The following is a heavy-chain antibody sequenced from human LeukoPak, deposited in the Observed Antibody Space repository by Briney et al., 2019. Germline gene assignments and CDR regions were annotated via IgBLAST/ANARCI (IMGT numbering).Heavy chain of an antibody. Sequence: GGSLRLACAASGFTFSSYEMNWVRQAPGKGLEWVSYISSSGSLIYYADSVKGRFTISRDNAKNSLYLQMNSLRDEDTSVYYCARVCRDSSGYGAFDIWGQGTMVTVSS. CDR1: GFTFSSYE. CDR3: ARVCRDSSGYGAFDI. D-gene: IGHD3-22*01. V-gene: IGHV3-48*03. CDR2: ISSSGSLI. J-gene: IGHJ3*02.